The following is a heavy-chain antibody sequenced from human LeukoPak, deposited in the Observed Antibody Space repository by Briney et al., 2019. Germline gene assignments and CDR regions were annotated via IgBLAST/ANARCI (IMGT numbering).Heavy chain of an antibody. CDR1: EYSFTNYW. J-gene: IGHJ1*01. D-gene: IGHD3-10*01. Sequence: GESLKISCRGSEYSFTNYWIGWVRQMPGKGLEWMGIIYPGDSDTRYSPSFQGQVTISADKSISTAYLQWSSLKASDTAMYFCATYAGSYSKYFQHWGQGTLVTVSS. CDR3: ATYAGSYSKYFQH. V-gene: IGHV5-51*01. CDR2: IYPGDSDT.